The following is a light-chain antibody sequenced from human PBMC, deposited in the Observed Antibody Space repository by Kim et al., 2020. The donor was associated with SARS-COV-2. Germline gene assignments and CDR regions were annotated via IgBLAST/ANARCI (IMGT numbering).Light chain of an antibody. V-gene: IGLV3-1*01. Sequence: SYELTQPPSVSVSPGQTATITCSGDRLGDKYVFWYQQKSGQSPVLVIYEDTKWPSGIPERFSGSNSGNTATLTISGTQAVDEADYYCQAWDGSTAVFGGGTKVTVL. CDR1: RLGDKY. J-gene: IGLJ3*02. CDR3: QAWDGSTAV. CDR2: EDT.